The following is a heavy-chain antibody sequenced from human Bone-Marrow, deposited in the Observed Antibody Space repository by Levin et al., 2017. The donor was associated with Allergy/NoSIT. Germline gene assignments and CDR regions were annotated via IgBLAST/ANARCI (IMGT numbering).Heavy chain of an antibody. Sequence: GGSLRLSCAASGLSFSNYDMNWVRQAPGKGLEWVSSISGGSSRIYYADSVKGRFTISRDNAKNSLYLQMNSLRVEDTAVSYCASWAMFYYDGSDFDYFYYGMDVWGQGTTVTVSS. CDR1: GLSFSNYD. D-gene: IGHD3-16*01. V-gene: IGHV3-21*06. CDR3: ASWAMFYYDGSDFDYFYYGMDV. CDR2: ISGGSSRI. J-gene: IGHJ6*02.